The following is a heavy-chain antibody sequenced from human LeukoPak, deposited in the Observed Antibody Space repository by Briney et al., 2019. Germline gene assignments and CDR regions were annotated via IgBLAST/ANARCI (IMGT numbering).Heavy chain of an antibody. CDR1: GFTFDDYG. CDR2: INWNGGST. D-gene: IGHD1-26*01. J-gene: IGHJ4*02. CDR3: ARQFSGSYGEDY. V-gene: IGHV3-20*04. Sequence: PGGSLRLSCAASGFTFDDYGMSWVRQAPGKGLEWVSGINWNGGSTGYAGSVKGRFTISRDNAKNSLYLQMNNLRAEDTALYYCARQFSGSYGEDYWGQGTLVTVSS.